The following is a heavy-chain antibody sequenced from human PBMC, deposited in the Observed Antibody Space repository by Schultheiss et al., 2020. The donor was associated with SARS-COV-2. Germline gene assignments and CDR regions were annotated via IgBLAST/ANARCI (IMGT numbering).Heavy chain of an antibody. J-gene: IGHJ4*02. CDR1: GFTVSSNY. D-gene: IGHD4-17*01. CDR3: ARESPVTMTTVTDFDY. CDR2: IYSGGST. V-gene: IGHV3-66*01. Sequence: GESLKISCAASGFTVSSNYMSWVRQAPGKGLEWVSVIYSGGSTYYADSVKGRFTISRDNSKNTLYLQVNSLRVEDTAVYYCARESPVTMTTVTDFDYWGQGTLVTVSS.